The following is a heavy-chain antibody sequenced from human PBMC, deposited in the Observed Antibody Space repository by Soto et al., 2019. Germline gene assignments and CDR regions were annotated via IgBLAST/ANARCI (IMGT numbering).Heavy chain of an antibody. CDR3: ARGVALDYVARDPKLGYYYGMDV. CDR1: GYTFTSYD. V-gene: IGHV1-8*01. J-gene: IGHJ6*01. D-gene: IGHD3-16*01. CDR2: MNPNSGNT. Sequence: QVQLVQSGAEVKKPGASVKVSCKASGYTFTSYDINWVRQATGQGLEWMGWMNPNSGNTGYAQKFQGRVTMTRNTSISTAYMELSSLRSEDTAVYFCARGVALDYVARDPKLGYYYGMDVW.